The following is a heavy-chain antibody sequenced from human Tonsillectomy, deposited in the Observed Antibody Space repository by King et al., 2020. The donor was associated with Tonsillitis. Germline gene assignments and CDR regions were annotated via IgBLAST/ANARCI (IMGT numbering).Heavy chain of an antibody. CDR2: IYYSGST. CDR3: AREGVYYYDSSGYFDY. J-gene: IGHJ4*02. V-gene: IGHV4-39*07. D-gene: IGHD3-22*01. Sequence: QLQESGPGLVKPSETLSLTCTVSGGSISSSSYYWGWTRQPPGKGLEWIGSIYYSGSTYYNPSLKSRVTISVDTSKNQFSLKLSSVTAADTAVYYCAREGVYYYDSSGYFDYWGQGTLVTVSS. CDR1: GGSISSSSYY.